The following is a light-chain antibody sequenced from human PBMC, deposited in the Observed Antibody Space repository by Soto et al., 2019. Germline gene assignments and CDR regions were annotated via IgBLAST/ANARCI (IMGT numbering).Light chain of an antibody. CDR3: QQRSNWLIT. CDR2: DAS. J-gene: IGKJ4*01. CDR1: QSVSSY. V-gene: IGKV3-11*01. Sequence: EIVLTQSPATLSLSPGERATRSCRASQSVSSYLAWYQQKPGQAPRLLIYDASNRATGIPARFSGSGSGTDFTLTISSLEPEDFAVYYCQQRSNWLITFGGGTKVEIK.